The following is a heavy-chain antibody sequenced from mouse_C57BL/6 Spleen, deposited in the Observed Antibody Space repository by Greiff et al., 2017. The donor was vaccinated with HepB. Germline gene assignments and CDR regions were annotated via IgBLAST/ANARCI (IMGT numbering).Heavy chain of an antibody. Sequence: VMLVESGAELAKPGASVKLSCKASGYTFTSYWMHWVKQRPGQGLEWIGYINPSSGYTKYNQKFKDKATLTADKSSSTAYMQLSSLTYEDSAVYYCARSDDGYYYAMDYWGQGTSVTVSS. CDR1: GYTFTSYW. CDR3: ARSDDGYYYAMDY. J-gene: IGHJ4*01. CDR2: INPSSGYT. V-gene: IGHV1-7*01. D-gene: IGHD2-3*01.